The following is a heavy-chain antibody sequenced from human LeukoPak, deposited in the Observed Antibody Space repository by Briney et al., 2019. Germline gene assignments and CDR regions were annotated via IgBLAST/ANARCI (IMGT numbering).Heavy chain of an antibody. CDR2: ITASSTAI. CDR1: GFTVSSNE. CDR3: ARTYYDILTGYDPYFDY. D-gene: IGHD3-9*01. V-gene: IGHV3-21*01. Sequence: PGGSLRLSCAASGFTVSSNEMSWVRQAPGKGLEWVSSITASSTAIYSADSVKGRFTISRDNAKNFLYLQMNSLRAEDTAVYYCARTYYDILTGYDPYFDYWGQGILVTVSS. J-gene: IGHJ4*02.